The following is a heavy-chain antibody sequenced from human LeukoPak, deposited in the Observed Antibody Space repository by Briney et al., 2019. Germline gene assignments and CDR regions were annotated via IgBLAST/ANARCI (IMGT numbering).Heavy chain of an antibody. CDR1: GDSISSSRFY. J-gene: IGHJ4*02. V-gene: IGHV4-39*01. CDR2: IYYSGNT. Sequence: SETLSLTCTVSGDSISSSRFYWGWIRQPPGKGLEWIGSIYYSGNTYYNPSLKSRVFISIDTTKNHFSLRLNSVTTADTARYYCARHYYETSGYYYYFDYWGQGTLVIVSS. D-gene: IGHD3-22*01. CDR3: ARHYYETSGYYYYFDY.